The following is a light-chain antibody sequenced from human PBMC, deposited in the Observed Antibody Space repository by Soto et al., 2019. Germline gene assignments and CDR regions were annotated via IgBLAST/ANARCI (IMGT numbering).Light chain of an antibody. CDR1: QSVLYSPNNKNY. Sequence: DIVMTQSPDSLAVSLGESATINCKSSQSVLYSPNNKNYLAWYQQKPGQPPKLLIYWASTRESGVPDRFSGSGSGTDFTLTIGSLQAEDVAVYYCQQYSNTPRTFGQGTKVDI. CDR3: QQYSNTPRT. J-gene: IGKJ1*01. CDR2: WAS. V-gene: IGKV4-1*01.